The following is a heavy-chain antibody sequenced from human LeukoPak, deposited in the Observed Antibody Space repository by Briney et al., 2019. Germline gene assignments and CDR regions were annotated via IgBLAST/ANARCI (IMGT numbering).Heavy chain of an antibody. V-gene: IGHV4-4*09. J-gene: IGHJ4*02. CDR3: ATSPGGFYFEYYFDY. D-gene: IGHD2/OR15-2a*01. CDR2: ISTGGST. CDR1: GGSISRFY. Sequence: PSETLSLTCTVSGGSISRFYWSWLRQPPGQGLEWIGYISTGGSTNYNPSLKSRVTISVDTSKNQFSLNLDSVTAADTAVYYCATSPGGFYFEYYFDYWGQGTLVTVSS.